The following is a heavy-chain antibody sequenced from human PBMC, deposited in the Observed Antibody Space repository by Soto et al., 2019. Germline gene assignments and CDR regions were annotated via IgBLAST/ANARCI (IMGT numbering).Heavy chain of an antibody. D-gene: IGHD3-10*01. CDR1: GFSLRQSGVG. CDR2: IYWDDDK. CDR3: AHVLYYGERHLYL. Sequence: QITLKESGPTLVKSTQTLTLTCTFSGFSLRQSGVGVGWIRQAPGKALEWLALIYWDDDKRYIPSLTSRLTNTNHTSNNQVIHKPTHMDPGDTATCYCAHVLYYGERHLYLWGRGTLVTVSS. V-gene: IGHV2-5*02. J-gene: IGHJ2*01.